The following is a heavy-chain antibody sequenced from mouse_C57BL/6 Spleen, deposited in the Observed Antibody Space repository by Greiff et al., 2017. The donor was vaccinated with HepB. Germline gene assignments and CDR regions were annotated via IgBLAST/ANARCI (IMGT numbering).Heavy chain of an antibody. CDR1: GYTFTSYW. D-gene: IGHD4-1*01. J-gene: IGHJ2*01. V-gene: IGHV1-69*01. CDR3: ARRSNANREDY. Sequence: QVQLQQPGAELVMPGASVKLSCKASGYTFTSYWMHWVQQRPGQGLEWIGEIDPSDSYTNYNQKFKGKSTLTVDKSSSTAYMQLSSQTSEDSAVYYCARRSNANREDYWGQGTTLTVSS. CDR2: IDPSDSYT.